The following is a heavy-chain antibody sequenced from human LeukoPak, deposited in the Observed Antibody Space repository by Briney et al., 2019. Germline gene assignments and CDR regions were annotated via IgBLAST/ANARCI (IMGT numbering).Heavy chain of an antibody. CDR2: IWYDGSNK. CDR3: AREGGYCSAGSCYGAAYLDY. D-gene: IGHD2-15*01. V-gene: IGHV3-33*01. Sequence: GGSLRLSCAASGFTFSSYGMHWVRQAPGKGLEWVAVIWYDGSNKYYADSVKGRFTISRDNSKNTLYLQMNRPRAEDTAVYYCAREGGYCSAGSCYGAAYLDYWGQGTLVTVSS. CDR1: GFTFSSYG. J-gene: IGHJ4*02.